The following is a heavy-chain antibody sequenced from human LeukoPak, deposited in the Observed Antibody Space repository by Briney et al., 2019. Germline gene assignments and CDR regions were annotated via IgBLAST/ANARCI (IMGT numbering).Heavy chain of an antibody. CDR2: INPNSGGT. D-gene: IGHD3-22*01. V-gene: IGHV1-2*02. Sequence: ASVKVSSKASGYTFTGYYMHWVRQAPGQGLEWMGWINPNSGGTNYAQKFQGRVTMTRDTSISTAYMELSRLRSDDTAVYYCARDPDYYDSSGYYPYWGQGTLVTVSS. CDR3: ARDPDYYDSSGYYPY. CDR1: GYTFTGYY. J-gene: IGHJ4*02.